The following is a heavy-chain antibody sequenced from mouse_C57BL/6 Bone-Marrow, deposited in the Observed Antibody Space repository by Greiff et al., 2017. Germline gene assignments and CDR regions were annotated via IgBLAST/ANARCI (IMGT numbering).Heavy chain of an antibody. CDR3: ARREKRQLRLQDMDY. D-gene: IGHD3-2*02. CDR1: GFNIKDYY. J-gene: IGHJ4*01. Sequence: VQLQQSGAELVKPGASVKLSCTASGFNIKDYYMHWVKQRTEQGLEWIGRIDPEDGETNYAPKFQGKATITADTSSNTAYLQLSSLTSEDTAVYYCARREKRQLRLQDMDYWGQGTSVTVSS. V-gene: IGHV14-2*01. CDR2: IDPEDGET.